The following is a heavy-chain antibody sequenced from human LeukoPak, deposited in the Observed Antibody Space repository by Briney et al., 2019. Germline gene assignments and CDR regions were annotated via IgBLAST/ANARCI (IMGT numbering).Heavy chain of an antibody. CDR3: AKDNTMVRGVEVFDY. J-gene: IGHJ4*02. V-gene: IGHV3-23*01. CDR2: ISGSGGST. CDR1: GFTFSSYA. Sequence: GGSLRLSCAASGFTFSSYAMSWVRQAPGKGLEWVSAISGSGGSTYYADSVKGRFTISRDNSKNTLYLQMNSLRAEDTAVYYCAKDNTMVRGVEVFDYWGQGTLVTVSS. D-gene: IGHD3-10*01.